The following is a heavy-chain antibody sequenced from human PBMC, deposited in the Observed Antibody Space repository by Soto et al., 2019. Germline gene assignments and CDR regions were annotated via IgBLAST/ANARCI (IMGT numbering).Heavy chain of an antibody. CDR1: GYTFTSYY. J-gene: IGHJ6*02. CDR3: ASGGDYYGSGSYYNNYGMDV. V-gene: IGHV1-46*01. D-gene: IGHD3-10*01. Sequence: ALVKVSCKASGYTFTSYYMHWVRQAPGQGLEWMGIINPSGGSTSYAQKFQGRVTMTRDTSTSTVYMELSSLRSEDTAVYYCASGGDYYGSGSYYNNYGMDVWGQGTTVTVSS. CDR2: INPSGGST.